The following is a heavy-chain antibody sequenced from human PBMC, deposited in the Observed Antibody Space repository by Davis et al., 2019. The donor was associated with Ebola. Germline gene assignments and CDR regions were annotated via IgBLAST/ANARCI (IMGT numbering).Heavy chain of an antibody. CDR1: GYTFTSYA. V-gene: IGHV7-4-1*02. CDR2: INTNTGNP. Sequence: AASVKVSCKASGYTFTSYAMHWVRQAPGQGLEWMGRINTNTGNPTYAQGFTGRFVFSLDTSVTTAYLQISSLKAEDTAVYYCASHSSGYSLGYWGQGTLVTVSS. D-gene: IGHD3-22*01. J-gene: IGHJ4*02. CDR3: ASHSSGYSLGY.